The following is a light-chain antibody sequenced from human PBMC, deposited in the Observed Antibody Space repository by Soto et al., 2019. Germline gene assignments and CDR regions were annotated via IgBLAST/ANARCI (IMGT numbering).Light chain of an antibody. J-gene: IGKJ4*01. CDR3: QQYNNWPLT. Sequence: EIVMTQSPATLSVSPGERAKFSCRASQSVRNNLAWFQQKPGQAPRLLIYGASTRATSIPARFSGSGSGTEFTLTISRLQSEDFAVYYFQQYNNWPLTFGGGSKVEIK. CDR1: QSVRNN. CDR2: GAS. V-gene: IGKV3-15*01.